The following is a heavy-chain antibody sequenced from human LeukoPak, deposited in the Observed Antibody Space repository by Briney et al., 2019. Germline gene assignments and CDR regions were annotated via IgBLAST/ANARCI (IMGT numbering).Heavy chain of an antibody. CDR3: ARDQGYSYGTTRGYFDY. CDR1: GGSISSGDYY. CDR2: IYYSGST. J-gene: IGHJ4*02. Sequence: SETLSLTCTVSGGSISSGDYYWSWIRQPPGKGLEWIGYIYYSGSTYYNPSLKSRVTISVDTSKNQFSLKLSSVTAADTAVYSCARDQGYSYGTTRGYFDYWGQGTLVTVSS. V-gene: IGHV4-30-4*01. D-gene: IGHD5-18*01.